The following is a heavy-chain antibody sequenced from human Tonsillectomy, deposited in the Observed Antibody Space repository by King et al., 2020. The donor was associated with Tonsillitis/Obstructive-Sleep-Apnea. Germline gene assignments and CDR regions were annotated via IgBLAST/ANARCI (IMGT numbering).Heavy chain of an antibody. CDR3: AREGVILTGYFDY. CDR2: RWYDGSNK. Sequence: VQLVESGGGVVQPGRSLRLSCAASGFTFSSYGRHWARQAPGKGLEGVSFRWYDGSNKYYAESVKGRLNISRDNSQNTLYQKMNSLRAEDTAVYYCAREGVILTGYFDYWGQGTLVTVSS. J-gene: IGHJ4*02. D-gene: IGHD3-16*02. CDR1: GFTFSSYG. V-gene: IGHV3-33*01.